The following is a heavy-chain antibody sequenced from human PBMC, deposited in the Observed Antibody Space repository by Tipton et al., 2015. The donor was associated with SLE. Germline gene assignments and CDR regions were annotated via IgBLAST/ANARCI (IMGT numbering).Heavy chain of an antibody. V-gene: IGHV4-59*11. CDR3: ARSDYYDISGYYSYAFDI. D-gene: IGHD3-22*01. J-gene: IGHJ3*02. Sequence: TLSLTCTVSGGSISSHYWSWIRQPPGKGLEWIGYIYNSGSGNYNPSLKSRVTISVETSKNQFSLKLSSVSAADTAVYYCARSDYYDISGYYSYAFDIWGQGTMVTVSS. CDR2: IYNSGSG. CDR1: GGSISSHY.